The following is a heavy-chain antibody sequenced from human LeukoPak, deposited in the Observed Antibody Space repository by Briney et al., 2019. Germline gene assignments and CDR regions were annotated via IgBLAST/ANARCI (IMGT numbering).Heavy chain of an antibody. J-gene: IGHJ4*02. V-gene: IGHV4-59*08. Sequence: PSETLSLTCTVSGGSISSYYWSWIRQPPGNGLEWTGYIYYSGSTNYNPSLKSRVTISVDTSKNQFSLKLSSVTAADTAVYYCARYYYDSSGYSYFDYWGQGTLVTVSS. D-gene: IGHD3-22*01. CDR3: ARYYYDSSGYSYFDY. CDR1: GGSISSYY. CDR2: IYYSGST.